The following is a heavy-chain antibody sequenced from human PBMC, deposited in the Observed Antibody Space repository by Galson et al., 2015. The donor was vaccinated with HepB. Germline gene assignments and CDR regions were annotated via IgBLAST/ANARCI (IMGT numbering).Heavy chain of an antibody. V-gene: IGHV3-53*01. CDR3: AGSTTVVTEGAFDI. J-gene: IGHJ3*02. D-gene: IGHD4-23*01. Sequence: SLRLSCAASGFTVSSNYMSWVRQAPGKGLEWVSVIYSGGSTYYADSVKGRFTISRDNSKNTLYLQMNSLRAEDTAVYYCAGSTTVVTEGAFDIWGQGTMVTVSS. CDR2: IYSGGST. CDR1: GFTVSSNY.